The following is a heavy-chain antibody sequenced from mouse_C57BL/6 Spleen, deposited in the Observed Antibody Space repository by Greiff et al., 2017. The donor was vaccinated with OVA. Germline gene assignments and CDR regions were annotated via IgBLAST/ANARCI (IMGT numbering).Heavy chain of an antibody. CDR1: GYTFTDYN. CDR3: ARDYGTYYFDY. D-gene: IGHD1-1*01. J-gene: IGHJ2*01. Sequence: EVQLQQSGPELVKPGASVKIPCKASGYTFTDYNMDWVKQSHGKSLEWIGDITPNNGGTIYNQKFKGKATLTVDKSSRTAYMELRSLTSEETAFYYCARDYGTYYFDYGGQGTLSQSPQ. V-gene: IGHV1-18*01. CDR2: ITPNNGGT.